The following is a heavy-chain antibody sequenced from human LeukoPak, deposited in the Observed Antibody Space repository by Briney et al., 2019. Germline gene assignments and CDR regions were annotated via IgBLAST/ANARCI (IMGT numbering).Heavy chain of an antibody. CDR2: INPNSGGT. CDR3: ARAWFGELLAYDP. V-gene: IGHV1-2*02. CDR1: GYTFTGYY. J-gene: IGHJ5*02. Sequence: ASVKVSCKASGYTFTGYYMHWVRQAPGQGLEWMGWINPNSGGTNYAQKFQGRVTMTRDTSISTAYMELSRLRSDDTAVYYCARAWFGELLAYDPWGQGTLVTVPS. D-gene: IGHD3-10*01.